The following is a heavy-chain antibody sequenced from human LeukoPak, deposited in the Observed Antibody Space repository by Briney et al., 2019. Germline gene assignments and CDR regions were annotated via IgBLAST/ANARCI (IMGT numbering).Heavy chain of an antibody. CDR2: ISSGGVST. D-gene: IGHD6-13*01. CDR1: GFTFTSYA. CDR3: VGTYYLDH. V-gene: IGHV3-23*01. J-gene: IGHJ4*02. Sequence: PGGSLRLSCAASGFTFTSYAMSWVRQAPGKGLEWVSTISSGGVSTYYADSVKGRFTISRDNSMDTLYLQMNSLRAEDSAIYYCVGTYYLDHWGQGTLVTVSS.